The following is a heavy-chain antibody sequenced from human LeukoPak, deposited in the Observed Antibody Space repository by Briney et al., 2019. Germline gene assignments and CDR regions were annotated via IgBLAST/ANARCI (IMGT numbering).Heavy chain of an antibody. CDR2: ISGSGGST. J-gene: IGHJ4*02. Sequence: GGSLGLSCAASGFTFSSYAMSWVRQAPGKGLEWVSAISGSGGSTYYADSVKGRFTISRDNSKNTLYLQMNSLRAEDTAVYYCAKRDGYIGLYYFDYWGQGTLVTVSS. CDR3: AKRDGYIGLYYFDY. V-gene: IGHV3-23*01. CDR1: GFTFSSYA. D-gene: IGHD5-24*01.